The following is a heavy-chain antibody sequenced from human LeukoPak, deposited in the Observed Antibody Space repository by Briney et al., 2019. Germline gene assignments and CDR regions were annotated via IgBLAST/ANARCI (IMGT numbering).Heavy chain of an antibody. CDR1: RFTFSSYG. Sequence: PGGSLRLSCAASRFTFSSYGMHWVRRAPGKGLEWVAVIWFDGSNKYYADSVRGRFTISRDNSKNTLYLQMNSLRAEDTAVYYCARDHERDDYGDSYFDYWGQGTLVTVSS. CDR3: ARDHERDDYGDSYFDY. J-gene: IGHJ4*02. CDR2: IWFDGSNK. V-gene: IGHV3-33*01. D-gene: IGHD4-17*01.